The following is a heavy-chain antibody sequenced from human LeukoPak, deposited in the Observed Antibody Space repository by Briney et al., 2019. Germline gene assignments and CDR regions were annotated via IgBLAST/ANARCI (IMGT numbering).Heavy chain of an antibody. CDR2: ISVYNCNT. CDR3: VRTTVTTWHGNAFDI. V-gene: IGHV1-18*01. D-gene: IGHD4-17*01. CDR1: GYTFTSYG. Sequence: GSSVKVSCKASGYTFTSYGISWVRQAPGQGLIWMGWISVYNCNTNFAQKLQGRVTMTTDTSTSTAYMELRSLRSDDTAVYDCVRTTVTTWHGNAFDIWGQGTMVTVSS. J-gene: IGHJ3*02.